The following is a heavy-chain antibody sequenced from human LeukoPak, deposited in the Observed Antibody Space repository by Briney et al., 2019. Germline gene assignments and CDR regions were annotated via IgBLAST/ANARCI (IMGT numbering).Heavy chain of an antibody. CDR2: IYPGDSDT. CDR3: GRHLTGGDYVLYAFDI. CDR1: GYSFTSYW. V-gene: IGHV5-51*01. Sequence: GESLKISCKGSGYSFTSYWIGWVRQMPGKGLEWMGIIYPGDSDTRYSPSFQGQVTISADKSISTAYLQWSSLKASDTAMYYCGRHLTGGDYVLYAFDIWGQGTMVTVSS. D-gene: IGHD4-17*01. J-gene: IGHJ3*02.